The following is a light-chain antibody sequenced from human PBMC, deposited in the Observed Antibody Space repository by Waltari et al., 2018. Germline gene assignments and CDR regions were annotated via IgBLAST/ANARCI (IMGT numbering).Light chain of an antibody. J-gene: IGKJ2*01. CDR1: QSISSSY. CDR2: GAS. Sequence: EIVLTQSTGTLSLSPGERDTLSCRASQSISSSYLAWYQQKPGKAPRLLIYGASSSATGIPDRFSGSGSGTDFTLTISRLEPEDFAVYYCQHYGSSSYTFGQGTKLEI. V-gene: IGKV3-20*01. CDR3: QHYGSSSYT.